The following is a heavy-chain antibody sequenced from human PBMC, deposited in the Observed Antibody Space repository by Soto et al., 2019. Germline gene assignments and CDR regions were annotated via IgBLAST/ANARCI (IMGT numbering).Heavy chain of an antibody. V-gene: IGHV4-34*01. CDR3: ARRGYSYGYIDY. J-gene: IGHJ4*02. CDR2: INHSGST. D-gene: IGHD5-18*01. Sequence: PSETLSLTCAVYGGSFSCYYWSWIRQPPGKGLEWIGEINHSGSTNYNPSLKSRVTISVDTSKNQFSLKLSSVTAADTAVYYCARRGYSYGYIDYWGQGTLVTVSS. CDR1: GGSFSCYY.